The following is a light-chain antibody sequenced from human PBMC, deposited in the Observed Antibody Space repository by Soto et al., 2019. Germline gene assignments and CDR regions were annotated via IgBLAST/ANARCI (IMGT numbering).Light chain of an antibody. J-gene: IGLJ2*01. Sequence: QSVLTQPPSASGTPGQRVTISCSGSSSNIGSNYVYWYQQLPGTAPKLLIYINNQRPSGVPNRFSGSKSGTSASLAISGLRSEDEADDYCAAWDDGLSGSYVVFGGGTKLTVL. CDR3: AAWDDGLSGSYVV. CDR2: INN. CDR1: SSNIGSNY. V-gene: IGLV1-47*02.